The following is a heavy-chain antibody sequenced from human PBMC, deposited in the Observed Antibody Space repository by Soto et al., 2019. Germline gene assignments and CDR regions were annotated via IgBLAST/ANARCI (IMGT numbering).Heavy chain of an antibody. CDR1: GFSFATSW. CDR3: ARELVVGPAEYFQH. V-gene: IGHV3-7*01. D-gene: IGHD3-22*01. Sequence: GGSLRLSCAVSGFSFATSWMSWVRQAPGKGLEWVANTNEDGSEAYYLDSVRGRFTISRDNAKNLLYLHMNSLIADDTAVYYCARELVVGPAEYFQHWGQGTPVTVSS. J-gene: IGHJ1*01. CDR2: TNEDGSEA.